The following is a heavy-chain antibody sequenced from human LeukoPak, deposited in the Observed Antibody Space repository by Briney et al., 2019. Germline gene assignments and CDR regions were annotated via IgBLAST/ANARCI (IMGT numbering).Heavy chain of an antibody. CDR3: ARGYDSSGYILDY. Sequence: PSETLSLTCTVSGGSISSGSYYWSWIRQPAGKGLEWIGRIYTSGSTNYNPSLKSRVTISVDTSKNQFSLKLSSVTAADTAVYYCARGYDSSGYILDYWGQGTLVTVSS. CDR1: GGSISSGSYY. CDR2: IYTSGST. J-gene: IGHJ4*02. D-gene: IGHD3-22*01. V-gene: IGHV4-61*02.